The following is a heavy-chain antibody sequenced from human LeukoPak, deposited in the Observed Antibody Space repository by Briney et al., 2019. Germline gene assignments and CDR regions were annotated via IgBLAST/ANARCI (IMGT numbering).Heavy chain of an antibody. CDR3: TTVHGAGPVNFDY. V-gene: IGHV3-15*01. CDR1: GFAFSSVL. CDR2: TKSRTDGETT. J-gene: IGHJ4*02. D-gene: IGHD3-16*01. Sequence: GGSLRLSCTASGFAFSSVLMTWGCPAPAKGRESVARTKSRTDGETTDYAAPVKGRFSISRDDSENTLYLQMNSLKNEDTAVYFCTTVHGAGPVNFDYWGQGSLVTVSS.